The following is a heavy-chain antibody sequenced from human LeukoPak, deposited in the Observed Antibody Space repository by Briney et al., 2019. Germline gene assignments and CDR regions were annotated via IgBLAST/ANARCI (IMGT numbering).Heavy chain of an antibody. CDR2: IYSGGST. CDR3: ARDLGAVHGVYDGSDY. J-gene: IGHJ4*02. D-gene: IGHD5/OR15-5a*01. Sequence: GGSLRLSCAASGFTVSSNYMSWVRQAPGKGLEWVSVIYSGGSTYYADSVKGRFTISRDNSKNTLYLQMNSLRAEDTAVYYCARDLGAVHGVYDGSDYWGQGTLVTVSS. V-gene: IGHV3-53*01. CDR1: GFTVSSNY.